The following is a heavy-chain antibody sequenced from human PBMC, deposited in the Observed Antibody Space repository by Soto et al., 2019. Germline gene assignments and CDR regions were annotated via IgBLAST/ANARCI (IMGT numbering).Heavy chain of an antibody. J-gene: IGHJ6*02. CDR1: GGSFDGYY. CDR2: IHHSGST. CDR3: ARGVDSWSGYLF. V-gene: IGHV4-34*01. D-gene: IGHD3-3*01. Sequence: SETLSLTCALYGGSFDGYYWSWIRQSPGKGLEWIGEIHHSGSTKYNPSLKSRVSLSVETYTKQFSLNLTSVTAADRGVYYCARGVDSWSGYLFWGQGTPGT.